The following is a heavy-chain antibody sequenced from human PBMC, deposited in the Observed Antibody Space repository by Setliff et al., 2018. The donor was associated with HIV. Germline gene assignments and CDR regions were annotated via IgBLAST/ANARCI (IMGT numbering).Heavy chain of an antibody. D-gene: IGHD3-22*01. CDR2: FSYSEST. V-gene: IGHV4-39*02. J-gene: IGHJ4*02. CDR3: ARIRSWYDSSGYSDY. CDR1: GGSIRRSSYY. Sequence: TLSLTCTVSGGSIRRSSYYWGWIRQPPGKGLEWIGSFSYSESTYYNPSLKSRVTISVDTSKNHFSLKLRSVTAADTAVYYCARIRSWYDSSGYSDYWGQGTLVTVSS.